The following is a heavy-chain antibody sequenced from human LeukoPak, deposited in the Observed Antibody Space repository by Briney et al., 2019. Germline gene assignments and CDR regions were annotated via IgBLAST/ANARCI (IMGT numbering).Heavy chain of an antibody. J-gene: IGHJ4*02. CDR1: GGSFSGYY. CDR2: INHSGST. V-gene: IGHV4-34*01. D-gene: IGHD6-19*01. CDR3: ARGHIAVAGIAYYFDY. Sequence: SGTLSLTCAVYGGSFSGYYWSWIRQPPGKGLEWIGEINHSGSTNYNASLKSRVTISVDTSKNQFSLKLSSVTAADTAVYYCARGHIAVAGIAYYFDYWGQGTRVTVSS.